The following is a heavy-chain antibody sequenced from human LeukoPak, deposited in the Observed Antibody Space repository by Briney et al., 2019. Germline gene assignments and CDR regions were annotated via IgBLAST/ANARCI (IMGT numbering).Heavy chain of an antibody. J-gene: IGHJ4*02. V-gene: IGHV4-34*01. D-gene: IGHD6-19*01. CDR1: RGSFSGYY. CDR2: INHSGST. Sequence: SETLSLTCAVSRGSFSGYYWSWIRQPPGKGLDCIGEINHSGSTNDNPSFTSRVTISLYTSKNQFPLKLSSVTAADTAVYYCARGRGYSSGWGKYWGQGTLVPVSS. CDR3: ARGRGYSSGWGKY.